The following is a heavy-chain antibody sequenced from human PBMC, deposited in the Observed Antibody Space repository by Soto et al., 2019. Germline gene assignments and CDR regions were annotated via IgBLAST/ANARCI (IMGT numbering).Heavy chain of an antibody. CDR1: GGSISSYY. Sequence: SETLSLTCTVSGGSISSYYWSWIRQPPGKGLEWIGYIYYSGSTYYNPSLKSRVTISVDTSKNQFSLKLSSVTAADTAVYYCARGGSSWLYNWFDPWGQGTLVTVSS. J-gene: IGHJ5*02. V-gene: IGHV4-59*01. CDR2: IYYSGST. D-gene: IGHD6-13*01. CDR3: ARGGSSWLYNWFDP.